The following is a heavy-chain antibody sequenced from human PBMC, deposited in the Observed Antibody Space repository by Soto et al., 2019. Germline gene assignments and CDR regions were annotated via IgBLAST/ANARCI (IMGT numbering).Heavy chain of an antibody. CDR2: ISTSGAYT. V-gene: IGHV3-23*01. CDR1: GFTFSSYA. J-gene: IGHJ4*02. Sequence: PGGSLRLSCAASGFTFSSYAMIWVRRAPGKGLDWVSKISTSGAYTYYTDSVKGRFTISRDNPKNTLHLQMNGLRAEDTAVYYCAIESSGRYSSYWGQGTLVTVSS. CDR3: AIESSGRYSSY. D-gene: IGHD1-26*01.